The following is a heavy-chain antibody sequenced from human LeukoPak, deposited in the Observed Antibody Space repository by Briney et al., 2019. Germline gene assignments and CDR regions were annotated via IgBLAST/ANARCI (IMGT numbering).Heavy chain of an antibody. V-gene: IGHV3-7*01. J-gene: IGHJ4*02. CDR2: IKQDGSEK. D-gene: IGHD3-9*01. Sequence: GGSLRLSCAASGFTFSSYWMSWVRQAPGKGLEWVANIKQDGSEKYYVDSVKGRFTISRDNAKNSLYLQMNSLRAEDTAVYYCVTGYYSEIPLDYWGQGTLVTVSS. CDR3: VTGYYSEIPLDY. CDR1: GFTFSSYW.